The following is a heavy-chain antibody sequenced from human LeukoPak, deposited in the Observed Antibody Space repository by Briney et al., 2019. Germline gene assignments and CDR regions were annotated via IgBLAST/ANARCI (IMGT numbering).Heavy chain of an antibody. CDR3: AKELMYYYDSSGLIDTDY. Sequence: GGSLRLSCTASGFTFGDYAMSWVRQAPGKGLEWVSAISGSGGSTYYADSVKGRFTISRDNSKNTLYLQMNSLRAEDTAVYYCAKELMYYYDSSGLIDTDYWGQGTLVTVSS. CDR2: ISGSGGST. V-gene: IGHV3-23*01. CDR1: GFTFGDYA. J-gene: IGHJ4*02. D-gene: IGHD3-22*01.